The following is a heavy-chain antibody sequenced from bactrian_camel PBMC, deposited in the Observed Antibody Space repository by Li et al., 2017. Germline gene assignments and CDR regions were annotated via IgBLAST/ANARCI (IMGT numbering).Heavy chain of an antibody. D-gene: IGHD3*01. V-gene: IGHV3S1*01. CDR2: IAAGSGNT. J-gene: IGHJ4*01. CDR1: GYTYNRNC. Sequence: QVQLVESGGGSVQAGGSLRLSCAASGYTYNRNCMAWFRQAPGKEREGVARIAAGSGNTYYADSVKGRFTISRDNAKNTMYLQMNSLKPEDTAVYYCAPGLAGVTVPSSRGQGTQVTVS.